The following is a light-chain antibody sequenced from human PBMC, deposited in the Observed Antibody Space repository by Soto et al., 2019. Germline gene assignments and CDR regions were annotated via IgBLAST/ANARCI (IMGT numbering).Light chain of an antibody. V-gene: IGKV3-20*01. CDR3: QEYDGAPPVT. CDR2: XVX. J-gene: IGKJ5*01. Sequence: ELVLTQSPGTLSLSPGERATLSCRASQSVSGNSLAWYXQNPGKXXXLXXXXVXTRATGIQDRFRGSGSGTHFTLTITSLEPEDFAVYYCQEYDGAPPVTFGLWTRLEIK. CDR1: QSVSGNS.